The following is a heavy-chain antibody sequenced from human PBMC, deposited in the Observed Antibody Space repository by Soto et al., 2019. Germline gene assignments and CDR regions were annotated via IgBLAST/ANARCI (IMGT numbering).Heavy chain of an antibody. CDR1: GGSISSYY. D-gene: IGHD1-7*01. CDR2: IYTSGST. Sequence: KASETLSLTCTVSGGSISSYYWSWIRQPAGKGLEWIGRIYTSGSTNYNPSLKSRVTMSVDTSKNQFSLKLSSVTAADTAVYYCAREGRGYNWNYPVYYGMDVWGQGTTVTVSS. V-gene: IGHV4-4*07. J-gene: IGHJ6*02. CDR3: AREGRGYNWNYPVYYGMDV.